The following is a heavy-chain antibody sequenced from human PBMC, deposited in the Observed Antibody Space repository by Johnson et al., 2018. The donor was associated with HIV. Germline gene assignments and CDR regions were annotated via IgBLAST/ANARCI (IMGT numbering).Heavy chain of an antibody. CDR2: ISGSGGNT. D-gene: IGHD4-17*01. CDR1: GFTFSTYA. J-gene: IGHJ3*01. V-gene: IGHV3-23*01. Sequence: EVQLLESGGGLVQPGGSLGLSCAASGFTFSTYAMTWVRQAPGKGLECVSVISGSGGNTYYADYVKGRFNISRDNSKNTLYLQINSLRAEDSAIYYCATLVSDYDDTLTDDAFHFWGQGTVLTVSS. CDR3: ATLVSDYDDTLTDDAFHF.